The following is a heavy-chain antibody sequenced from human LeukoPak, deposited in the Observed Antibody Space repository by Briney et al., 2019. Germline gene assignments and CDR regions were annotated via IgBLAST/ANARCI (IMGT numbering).Heavy chain of an antibody. CDR3: ARDEGIAVAGSTAEAGYHYYGMDV. Sequence: YPGGSLRLSCAASGFTFSSYWMSWVRQAPGKGLEWVANIKQDGSEKYYVDSVKGRFTISRDNAKNSLYLQMNSLRAEDTAVYYCARDEGIAVAGSTAEAGYHYYGMDVWGQGTTVTVSS. J-gene: IGHJ6*02. D-gene: IGHD6-19*01. CDR1: GFTFSSYW. CDR2: IKQDGSEK. V-gene: IGHV3-7*01.